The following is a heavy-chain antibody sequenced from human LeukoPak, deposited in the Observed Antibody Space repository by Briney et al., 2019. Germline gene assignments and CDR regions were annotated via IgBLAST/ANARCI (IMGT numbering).Heavy chain of an antibody. CDR3: AHLAPHSGSYYLDY. V-gene: IGHV2-5*02. CDR2: IYWDDDK. Sequence: SGPTLVNPTQTLTLTCTFSGFSLSTSGVGVGWIRQPPGKALEWLTLIYWDDDKRYSPSLKSRLTITKDTSKNQVVLTMTNVDPVDTATYYCAHLAPHSGSYYLDYWGQGTLVTVSS. CDR1: GFSLSTSGVG. J-gene: IGHJ4*02. D-gene: IGHD1-26*01.